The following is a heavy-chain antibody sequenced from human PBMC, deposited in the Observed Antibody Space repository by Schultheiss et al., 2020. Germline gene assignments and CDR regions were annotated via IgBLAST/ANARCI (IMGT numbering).Heavy chain of an antibody. D-gene: IGHD2-15*01. CDR2: INPNSGGT. J-gene: IGHJ4*02. CDR3: AREHRYCSGGSCYPDY. CDR1: GYTFTGYY. V-gene: IGHV1-2*06. Sequence: ALVKVSCKASGYTFTGYYMHWVRQAPGQGLEWMGRINPNSGGTNYAQKFQGRVTMTRDTSISTAYMELSRLRSDDTAVYYCAREHRYCSGGSCYPDYWGQGTLVTVSS.